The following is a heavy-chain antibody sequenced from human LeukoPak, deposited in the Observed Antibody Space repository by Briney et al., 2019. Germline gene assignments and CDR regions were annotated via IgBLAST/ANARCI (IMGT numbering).Heavy chain of an antibody. CDR2: ISGSGGST. Sequence: PGGSLRLSCAASGFTFSSYAMSWVRQAPGKGLEWVSAISGSGGSTYYADSVKGRFTISRDNSKNTLYLQMNSLSAEDTAVYYCAKVLRYFDWLFDYWGQGTLVTVSS. CDR3: AKVLRYFDWLFDY. V-gene: IGHV3-23*01. D-gene: IGHD3-9*01. CDR1: GFTFSSYA. J-gene: IGHJ4*02.